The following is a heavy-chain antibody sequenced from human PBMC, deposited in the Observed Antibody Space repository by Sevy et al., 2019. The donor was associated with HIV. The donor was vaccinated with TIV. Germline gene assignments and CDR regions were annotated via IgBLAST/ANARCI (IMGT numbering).Heavy chain of an antibody. CDR2: ISSDGNSQ. J-gene: IGHJ6*02. V-gene: IGHV3-30*14. CDR3: ARGMILEGSWCGMDV. Sequence: GGSLRLSCAASGFTFSSHAMHWVRQAPGKGLDWVAVISSDGNSQYSADSVKGRFTISRDNSRNTLSLQMNSLRAEDTAVYYCARGMILEGSWCGMDVWGQGTTVTVSS. D-gene: IGHD3-3*01. CDR1: GFTFSSHA.